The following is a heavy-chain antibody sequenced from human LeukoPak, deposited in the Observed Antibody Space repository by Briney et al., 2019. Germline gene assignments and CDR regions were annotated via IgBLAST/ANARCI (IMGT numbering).Heavy chain of an antibody. CDR1: GGSISSGSYY. J-gene: IGHJ5*02. V-gene: IGHV4-61*02. D-gene: IGHD1-26*01. CDR3: ARGGTDWFDP. CDR2: IYTSGST. Sequence: SETLSLTCTVSGGSISSGSYYWSWIRQPAGKGLEWIERIYTSGSTNYNPSLKSRVTISVDTSKNQFSLKLSSVTAADTAVYYCARGGTDWFDPWGQGTLVTVSS.